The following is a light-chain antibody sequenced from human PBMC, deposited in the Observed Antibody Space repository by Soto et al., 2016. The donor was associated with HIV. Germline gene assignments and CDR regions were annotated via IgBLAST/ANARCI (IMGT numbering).Light chain of an antibody. J-gene: IGLJ1*01. CDR3: QAWDSSAAV. Sequence: SYELTQPPSVSVSPGQTASITCSGDRLGNKYVYWYQQRPGQSPGIVMFENNKRPSGIPERFSSSNSGNTATLTISGTQAMDEADYYCQAWDSSAAVFGTGTKVTVL. V-gene: IGLV3-1*01. CDR2: ENN. CDR1: RLGNKY.